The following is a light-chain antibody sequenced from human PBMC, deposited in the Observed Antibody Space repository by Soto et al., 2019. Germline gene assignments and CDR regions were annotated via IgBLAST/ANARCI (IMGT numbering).Light chain of an antibody. CDR1: SSNIGSNT. Sequence: QSVLTQSPSLSATPGQRVSISCSGSSSNIGSNTVSWYQHVPGTAPKLLIYSNDQRPSAVPGRFSGSKSGSSASLAISGLQSDDEADYYCATWDDSFNVVFGGGTKLTVL. V-gene: IGLV1-44*01. CDR2: SND. CDR3: ATWDDSFNVV. J-gene: IGLJ2*01.